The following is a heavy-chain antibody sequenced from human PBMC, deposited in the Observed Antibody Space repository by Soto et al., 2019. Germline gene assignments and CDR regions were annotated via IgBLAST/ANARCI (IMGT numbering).Heavy chain of an antibody. CDR3: ARDRYSSGWYDLDY. Sequence: QVQLVESGGGVVQPGRSLRLSCAASGFTVSSYGMHWVRQAPGKGLEWVAVIWYDGSNKYYADSVKGRFTISRDNSKNALDLQMHSLRAEDTAGYYCARDRYSSGWYDLDYWRQGTLVTVSS. J-gene: IGHJ4*02. D-gene: IGHD6-19*01. CDR2: IWYDGSNK. V-gene: IGHV3-33*01. CDR1: GFTVSSYG.